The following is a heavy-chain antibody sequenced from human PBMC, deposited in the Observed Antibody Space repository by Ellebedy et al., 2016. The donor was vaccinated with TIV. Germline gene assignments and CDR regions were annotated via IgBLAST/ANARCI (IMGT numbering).Heavy chain of an antibody. CDR2: IIPIFGTA. Sequence: SVKVSXKASGGTFSSYAISWVRQAPGQGLEWMGGIIPIFGTANYAQKFQGRVTITADESTSTAYMELSSLRSEDTAVYYCARDRATRPGAFDIWGQGTMVTVSS. CDR1: GGTFSSYA. CDR3: ARDRATRPGAFDI. D-gene: IGHD3-10*01. J-gene: IGHJ3*02. V-gene: IGHV1-69*13.